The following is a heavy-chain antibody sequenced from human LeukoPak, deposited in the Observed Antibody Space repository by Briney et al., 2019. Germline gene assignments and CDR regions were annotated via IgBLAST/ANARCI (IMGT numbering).Heavy chain of an antibody. V-gene: IGHV1-2*02. Sequence: ASVKVSCTASGYTFTGYYMHWVRQAPGQGLEWMGWINPNSGGTNYAQKFQGRVTMTRDTSISTAYMELSRLRSDDTAVYYCARVYSRDGYNQIDYWGQGTLVTVSS. D-gene: IGHD5-24*01. CDR3: ARVYSRDGYNQIDY. J-gene: IGHJ4*02. CDR1: GYTFTGYY. CDR2: INPNSGGT.